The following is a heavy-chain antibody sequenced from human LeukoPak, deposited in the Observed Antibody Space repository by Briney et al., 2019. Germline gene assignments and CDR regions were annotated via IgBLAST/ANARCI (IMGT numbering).Heavy chain of an antibody. V-gene: IGHV3-66*02. CDR2: IYIGGST. CDR3: ARDSEYSSSFAFDI. Sequence: GGSLRLSCAASGFTGSSNYMSWVRQAPGKGLEWVSVIYIGGSTYYADSVKGRFTISRDNSKNTLYLQMNSLRVDDTAVYYCARDSEYSSSFAFDIWGQGTMVTVSS. CDR1: GFTGSSNY. D-gene: IGHD6-13*01. J-gene: IGHJ3*02.